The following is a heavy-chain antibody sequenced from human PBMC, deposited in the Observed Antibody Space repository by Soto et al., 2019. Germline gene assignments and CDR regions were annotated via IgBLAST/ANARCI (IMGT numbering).Heavy chain of an antibody. D-gene: IGHD3-22*01. Sequence: SETLSLTCTVSGGSISSGGYYWSWIRQHPGKGLEWIGYIYYSGSTNYNPSLKSRVTISVDTSKNQFSLKLSSVTAADTAVYYCASSPYYYDSSGYYFDYWGQGTLVTLSS. J-gene: IGHJ4*02. CDR3: ASSPYYYDSSGYYFDY. CDR2: IYYSGST. CDR1: GGSISSGGYY. V-gene: IGHV4-61*08.